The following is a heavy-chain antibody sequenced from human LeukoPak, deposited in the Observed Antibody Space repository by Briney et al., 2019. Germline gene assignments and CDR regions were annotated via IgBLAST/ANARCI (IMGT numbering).Heavy chain of an antibody. D-gene: IGHD3-9*01. CDR2: ISSSSSYI. Sequence: GGSLRLSCAASGFTFSSYSMNWVRQAPGKGLEWVSSISSSSSYIYYADSVKGRFTISRDNAKNSLYLQMNSLRAEDTAVYYCARGLSGYYNAVFDYWGQGTLVTVSS. J-gene: IGHJ4*02. CDR3: ARGLSGYYNAVFDY. CDR1: GFTFSSYS. V-gene: IGHV3-21*01.